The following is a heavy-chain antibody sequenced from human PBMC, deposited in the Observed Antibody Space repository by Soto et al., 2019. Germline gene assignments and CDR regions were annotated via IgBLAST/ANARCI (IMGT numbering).Heavy chain of an antibody. D-gene: IGHD6-6*01. CDR1: GFTFSSYA. Sequence: PGESLKISCAASGFTFSSYAMHWVRQAPGKGLEWVAVISYDGSNKYYADSVKGRFTISRDNSKNTLYLQMNSLRAEDTAVYYCARGSSSTSGVDYWGQGTLVTVSS. CDR3: ARGSSSTSGVDY. V-gene: IGHV3-30-3*01. J-gene: IGHJ4*02. CDR2: ISYDGSNK.